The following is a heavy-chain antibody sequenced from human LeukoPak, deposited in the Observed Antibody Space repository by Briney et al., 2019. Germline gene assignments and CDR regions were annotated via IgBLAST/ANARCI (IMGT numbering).Heavy chain of an antibody. Sequence: SETLSLTCTVSGGSISRYYWSWIRQPPGKGLEWIGNIYYTGSTNYNPSLKSRVTISVDTSKNQFSLKVSSVTAADTAVYYCARDYYDSGSSALWGQGTLVTVSS. CDR2: IYYTGST. J-gene: IGHJ4*02. CDR1: GGSISRYY. D-gene: IGHD3-10*01. V-gene: IGHV4-59*01. CDR3: ARDYYDSGSSAL.